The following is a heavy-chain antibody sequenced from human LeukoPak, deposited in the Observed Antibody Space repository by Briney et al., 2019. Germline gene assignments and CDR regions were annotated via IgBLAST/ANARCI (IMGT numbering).Heavy chain of an antibody. J-gene: IGHJ3*02. D-gene: IGHD3-22*01. CDR2: INHSGST. CDR1: GGSFSGYH. CDR3: ARHLPTEWADDSSAPGAFDI. Sequence: SETLSLTCAVYGGSFSGYHWSWIRQPPGKGLEWIGEINHSGSTNYNPSLKSRVTISVDTSKNQFSLKLSSVTAADTAVYYCARHLPTEWADDSSAPGAFDIWGQGTMVTVSS. V-gene: IGHV4-34*01.